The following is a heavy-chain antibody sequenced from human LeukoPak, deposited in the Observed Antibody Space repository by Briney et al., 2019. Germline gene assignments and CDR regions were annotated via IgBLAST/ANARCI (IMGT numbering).Heavy chain of an antibody. V-gene: IGHV4-39*01. CDR3: ARQESSSSQFDY. J-gene: IGHJ4*02. CDR1: GGSISDSNYY. Sequence: SETLSLTCSVSGGSISDSNYYWGWIRQPPGRGLGWIANIYYSGSAYYSPSLKSRVTISVDTSKNQFSLKLSSVTAADTAVYYCARQESSSSQFDYWGQGTLVIVSS. CDR2: IYYSGSA. D-gene: IGHD6-6*01.